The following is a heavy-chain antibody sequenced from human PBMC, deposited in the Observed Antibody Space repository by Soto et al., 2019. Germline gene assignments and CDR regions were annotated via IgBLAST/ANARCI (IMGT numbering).Heavy chain of an antibody. CDR3: ARDGVVVVVAATFDY. V-gene: IGHV1-18*01. Sequence: QVQLVQSGAEVKKPGASVKVSCKASGYTFTSYGISWVRQAPGQGLEWMGWISAYNGNTNYAQKLQGRVTMTTDKSTSTADMDLRSLRSDDTAVYYCARDGVVVVVAATFDYWGQGTLVTVSS. D-gene: IGHD2-15*01. CDR1: GYTFTSYG. J-gene: IGHJ4*02. CDR2: ISAYNGNT.